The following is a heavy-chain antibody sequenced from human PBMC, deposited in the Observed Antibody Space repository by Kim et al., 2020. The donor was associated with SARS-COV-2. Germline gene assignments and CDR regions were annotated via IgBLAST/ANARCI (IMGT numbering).Heavy chain of an antibody. CDR2: ISGSGGST. Sequence: GGSLRLSCAASGFTFSSYAMRWVRQAPGKGLEWVSAISGSGGSTYYADSVKGRFTISRDNSKNTLYLQMNSLRAEDTAVYYCAKGGTAMVTELDYWGQGTLVTVSS. V-gene: IGHV3-23*01. CDR3: AKGGTAMVTELDY. CDR1: GFTFSSYA. J-gene: IGHJ4*02. D-gene: IGHD5-18*01.